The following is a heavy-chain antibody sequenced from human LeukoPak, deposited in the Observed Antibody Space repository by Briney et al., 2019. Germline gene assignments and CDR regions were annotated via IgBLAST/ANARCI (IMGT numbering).Heavy chain of an antibody. J-gene: IGHJ4*02. CDR2: IQNDEIDK. CDR1: GFTFTTYG. D-gene: IGHD4-23*01. Sequence: GGSLRLSCAASGFTFTTYGMHWVRQAPGKGLEWVAFIQNDEIDKFYADSVKGRFTISRDNSKNTLYLQMNSLRAEDTAVHYCAEERKLLPFDCWGQGTLVTVSS. CDR3: AEERKLLPFDC. V-gene: IGHV3-30*02.